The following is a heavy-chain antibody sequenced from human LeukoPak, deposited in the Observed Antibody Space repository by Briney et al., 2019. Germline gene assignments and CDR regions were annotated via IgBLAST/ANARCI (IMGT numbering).Heavy chain of an antibody. V-gene: IGHV4-34*01. D-gene: IGHD1-26*01. J-gene: IGHJ6*03. CDR1: GGSFSGYY. Sequence: PSHSLSLTCAVYGGSFSGYYSSWIRQPPGKGLEWIGEINHSGSTNYNPSLQSRVTISVDTSKNQFSLKLSSVTAADTAVYYCARGTYSGSYYYYYYMDVWGKGTTVTVSS. CDR2: INHSGST. CDR3: ARGTYSGSYYYYYYMDV.